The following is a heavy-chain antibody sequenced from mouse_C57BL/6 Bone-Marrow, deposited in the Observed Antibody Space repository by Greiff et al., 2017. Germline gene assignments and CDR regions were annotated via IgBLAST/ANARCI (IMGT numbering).Heavy chain of an antibody. D-gene: IGHD1-1*01. Sequence: DVKLVESGGGLVQPGGSLKLSCAASGFTFSDYGMAWVRQAPRKGPEWVAFISNLAYSIYYADTVTGRFTISRENAKNTLYLEMSSLRSEDTAMYYCARQDYGSSYDYAMDYWGQGTSVTGSS. CDR3: ARQDYGSSYDYAMDY. CDR1: GFTFSDYG. V-gene: IGHV5-15*01. CDR2: ISNLAYSI. J-gene: IGHJ4*01.